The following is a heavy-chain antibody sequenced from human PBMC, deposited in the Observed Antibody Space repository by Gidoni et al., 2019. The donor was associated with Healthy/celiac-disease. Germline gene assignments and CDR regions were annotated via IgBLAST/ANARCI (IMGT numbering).Heavy chain of an antibody. Sequence: VQLVQSGAQLLKPGSSVKLSCRASGGTFSSYTLSWVRQAPGQVLEWMGRIIPIRGIANYEQKFQGRVTITADKSTSTAYMELSSLRSEDTAVYYCAREVCSRTSCYAPIGMDVWGQGTTVTVSS. CDR1: GGTFSSYT. D-gene: IGHD2-2*01. J-gene: IGHJ6*02. CDR3: AREVCSRTSCYAPIGMDV. CDR2: IIPIRGIA. V-gene: IGHV1-69*08.